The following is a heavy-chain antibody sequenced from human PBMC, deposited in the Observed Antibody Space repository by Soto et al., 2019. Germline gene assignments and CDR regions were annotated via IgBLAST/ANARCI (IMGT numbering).Heavy chain of an antibody. D-gene: IGHD2-21*01. Sequence: QVQLQESGPGLVKPSQTLSLTCTVSGGSISTNNYYWSWLRQPPGKGLEWIGYIYYTGTTYYNASLTSRVTISMDTSKNQFSLKLSSVTAADTAVYYCASRWADWYYFDSWGQGTLVSVS. CDR2: IYYTGTT. J-gene: IGHJ4*02. CDR1: GGSISTNNYY. CDR3: ASRWADWYYFDS. V-gene: IGHV4-30-4*01.